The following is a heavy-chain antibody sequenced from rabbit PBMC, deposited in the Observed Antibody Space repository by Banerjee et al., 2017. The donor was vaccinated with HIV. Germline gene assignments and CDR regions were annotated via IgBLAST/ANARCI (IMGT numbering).Heavy chain of an antibody. CDR3: ARSAGPDGYGYYFNL. CDR2: IVTGSDIT. Sequence: QSLEESGGDLVKPGGSLTLTCTASGFSFSSSYYMCWVRQAPGKGLEWIGCIVTGSDITYYASWAKGRFTISKTSSTTVTLQMTSLTAADTATYFCARSAGPDGYGYYFNLWGQGTLVTVS. J-gene: IGHJ4*01. CDR1: GFSFSSSYY. D-gene: IGHD6-1*01. V-gene: IGHV1S40*01.